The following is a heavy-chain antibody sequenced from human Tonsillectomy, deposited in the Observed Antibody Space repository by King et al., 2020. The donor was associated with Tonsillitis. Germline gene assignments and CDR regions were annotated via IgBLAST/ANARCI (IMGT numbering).Heavy chain of an antibody. D-gene: IGHD2-2*02. V-gene: IGHV3-23*04. Sequence: DVQLVESGGGLVQPGGSLRLSCAASGFTFSSYTMSWVRQAPGKGLEWVSAISGSGGSTYYADSVKGRFTISRDNSKNTLYLQMNSLRAEDTAVYYCAKGGDCSSTSCYKGGMDVWGQGTTVTVSS. J-gene: IGHJ6*02. CDR3: AKGGDCSSTSCYKGGMDV. CDR2: ISGSGGST. CDR1: GFTFSSYT.